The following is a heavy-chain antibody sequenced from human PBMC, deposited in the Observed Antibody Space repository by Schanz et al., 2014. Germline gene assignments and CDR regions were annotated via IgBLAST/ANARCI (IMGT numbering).Heavy chain of an antibody. J-gene: IGHJ4*02. V-gene: IGHV3-23*04. Sequence: EVQLVESGGGLVKPGGSLRLSCASSGFIFSSFTMNWVRQAPGKGLEWVSGISGSGGSTYYADSVKGRFSIPRDNSKNTLYLQMNSLRAEDTAVYYCAKVWGSDYFYPFDYWGQGTLVTVSS. CDR1: GFIFSSFT. D-gene: IGHD3-22*01. CDR3: AKVWGSDYFYPFDY. CDR2: ISGSGGST.